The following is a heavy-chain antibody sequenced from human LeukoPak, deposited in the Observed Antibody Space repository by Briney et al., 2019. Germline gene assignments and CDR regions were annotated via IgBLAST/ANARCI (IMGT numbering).Heavy chain of an antibody. Sequence: GGSLRLSCAASGFTFSNYAMSWVRQAPGKGLGWVSAISGSGDTTYYADSLKGRFPISRDNSKNTLYLQMNSLTAEDTAVYYCAKDLHCSSTSCYTGIFDYWGQGTLVTVSS. J-gene: IGHJ4*02. CDR3: AKDLHCSSTSCYTGIFDY. CDR1: GFTFSNYA. CDR2: ISGSGDTT. V-gene: IGHV3-23*01. D-gene: IGHD2-2*02.